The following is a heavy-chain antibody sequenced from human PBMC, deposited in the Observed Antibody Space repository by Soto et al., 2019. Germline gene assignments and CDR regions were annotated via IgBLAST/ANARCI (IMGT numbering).Heavy chain of an antibody. CDR1: GFTFSDYY. CDR3: ARDREYVGIAARPAAHYFDY. J-gene: IGHJ4*02. CDR2: ISSSGSTI. Sequence: GGSLRLSCAASGFTFSDYYMSWIRQAPGKGLEWVSYISSSGSTIYYADSVKGRFTISRDNAKNSLYLQMNSLRAEDTAVYYCARDREYVGIAARPAAHYFDYWGQGTLVTVSS. V-gene: IGHV3-11*01. D-gene: IGHD6-6*01.